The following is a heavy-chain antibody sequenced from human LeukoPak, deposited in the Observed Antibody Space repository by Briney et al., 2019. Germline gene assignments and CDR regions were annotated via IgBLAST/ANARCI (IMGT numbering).Heavy chain of an antibody. CDR3: ARYCSGPTCYSDAFDT. J-gene: IGHJ3*02. D-gene: IGHD2-2*02. Sequence: ASVKVSCKASGYSFSSFALRWVRQAPGQRLEWMGWINAGNGQTRYSQNLKGRVTITRDTSADTAYMEMSSLSSEDTAMYYCARYCSGPTCYSDAFDTSGPGKLVTVS. CDR1: GYSFSSFA. CDR2: INAGNGQT. V-gene: IGHV1-3*01.